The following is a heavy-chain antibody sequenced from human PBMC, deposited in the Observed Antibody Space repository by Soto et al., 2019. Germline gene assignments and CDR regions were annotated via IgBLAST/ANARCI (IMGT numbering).Heavy chain of an antibody. V-gene: IGHV1-69*13. CDR3: AKRYNWNSNWFDP. D-gene: IGHD1-7*01. Sequence: SVKVSCKASGGTFSSYAISWVRQAPGQGLEWMGGIIPIFGTANCAQKFQGRVTITADESTSTAYMELSSLRSEDTAVYYCAKRYNWNSNWFDPWGQGTLVTVSS. CDR1: GGTFSSYA. J-gene: IGHJ5*02. CDR2: IIPIFGTA.